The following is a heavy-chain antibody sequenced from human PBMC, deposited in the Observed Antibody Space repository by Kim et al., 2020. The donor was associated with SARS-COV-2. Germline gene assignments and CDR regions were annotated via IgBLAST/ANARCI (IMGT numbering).Heavy chain of an antibody. CDR2: ISNTGSHA. CDR1: GLTFNDYY. CDR3: GRGHLELAY. D-gene: IGHD1-1*01. J-gene: IGHJ4*02. Sequence: GGSLRLSCAVSGLTFNDYYMSWIRQAPGKGLEWVSYISNTGSHAYYAASVKGRFTITRDKAKNSLHLQMNSMRAEATALYYCGRGHLELAYWDQGPL. V-gene: IGHV3-11*03.